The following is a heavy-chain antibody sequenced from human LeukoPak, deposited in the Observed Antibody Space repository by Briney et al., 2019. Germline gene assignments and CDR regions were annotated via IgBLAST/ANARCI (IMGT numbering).Heavy chain of an antibody. Sequence: PGGSLRPSCAASGFTFSTYAMSWVRQAPGKGLEWVSGITGSGGRTYYADSVKGRFTISRDNSQNTLYLQMNSLRAEDTAVYYCGKDLCGGGCYPYYYAMDVWGQGTTVTVSS. CDR2: ITGSGGRT. CDR3: GKDLCGGGCYPYYYAMDV. V-gene: IGHV3-23*01. D-gene: IGHD2-21*02. J-gene: IGHJ6*02. CDR1: GFTFSTYA.